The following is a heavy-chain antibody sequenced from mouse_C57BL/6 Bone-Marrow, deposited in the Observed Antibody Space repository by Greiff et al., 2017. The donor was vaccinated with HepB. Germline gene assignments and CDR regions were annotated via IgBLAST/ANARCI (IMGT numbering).Heavy chain of an antibody. Sequence: VQLQQSGPELVKPGASVKISCKASGFTFTDYYMNWVKQSHGKSLEWIGDINPNNGGTGYNQKFKGKATMTVDTSSSTAYMVLSSLTSEASAGYYWASRAAQATGFAYWGQGTLVTVSA. CDR1: GFTFTDYY. J-gene: IGHJ3*01. D-gene: IGHD3-2*02. CDR3: ASRAAQATGFAY. V-gene: IGHV1-26*01. CDR2: INPNNGGT.